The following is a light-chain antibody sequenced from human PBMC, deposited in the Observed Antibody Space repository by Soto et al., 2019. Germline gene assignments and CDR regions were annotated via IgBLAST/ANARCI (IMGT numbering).Light chain of an antibody. Sequence: QSALTQPASVSGSPGQSITISCTGTSSDVGGYNYVSWYQQHPGKAPKLMIYEVSNRPSGVSNRFSGSKSGNTASLPISGLQAEDEADYYCSSYTSSSTLYVFGTGTKVTVL. CDR1: SSDVGGYNY. V-gene: IGLV2-14*01. J-gene: IGLJ1*01. CDR3: SSYTSSSTLYV. CDR2: EVS.